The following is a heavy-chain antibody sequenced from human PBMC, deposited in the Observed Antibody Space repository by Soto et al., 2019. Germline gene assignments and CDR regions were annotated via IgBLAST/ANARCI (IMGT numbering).Heavy chain of an antibody. V-gene: IGHV1-58*01. CDR3: AAPGGYSYGYDY. J-gene: IGHJ4*02. Sequence: GASVKVSCKASGFTFTSSAVQWVRQARGQRLECIGWIVVGSGNTNYAQKFQERVTITRDMSTSTAYMELSSLRSEDTAVYYCAAPGGYSYGYDYWGQGTLVTVSS. CDR2: IVVGSGNT. CDR1: GFTFTSSA. D-gene: IGHD5-18*01.